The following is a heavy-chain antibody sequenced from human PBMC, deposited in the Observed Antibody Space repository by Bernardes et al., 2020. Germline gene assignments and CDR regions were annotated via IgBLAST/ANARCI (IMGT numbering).Heavy chain of an antibody. Sequence: SDTLTLTCTVSHASIISNSFYWGWIRQPPGKGLEWIGSIYYTGTTHYNPSLKSRVSMSVDTSNNQFSLRLSSVTAADTAVYYCADLSPFDYYFDSWGQGTLVAVSS. D-gene: IGHD3-9*01. CDR2: IYYTGTT. V-gene: IGHV4-39*01. J-gene: IGHJ4*02. CDR3: ADLSPFDYYFDS. CDR1: HASIISNSFY.